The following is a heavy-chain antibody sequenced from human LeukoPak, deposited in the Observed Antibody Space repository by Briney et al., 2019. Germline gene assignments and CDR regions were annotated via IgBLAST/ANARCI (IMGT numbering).Heavy chain of an antibody. Sequence: ASVKVSCKASGYPFTSFYIHWVRQAPGQGLEWMGIINPSDGTTTYAQKFQGRVSMTGDKYTTTVYMELSSLRSEDTAVYFCARGGAPPHYYDNTGLWPPYFDSWGQGALVTVSS. J-gene: IGHJ4*02. CDR3: ARGGAPPHYYDNTGLWPPYFDS. D-gene: IGHD3-22*01. CDR1: GYPFTSFY. V-gene: IGHV1-46*01. CDR2: INPSDGTT.